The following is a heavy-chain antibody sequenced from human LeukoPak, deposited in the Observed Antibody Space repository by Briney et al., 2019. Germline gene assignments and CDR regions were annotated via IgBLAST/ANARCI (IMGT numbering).Heavy chain of an antibody. J-gene: IGHJ4*02. CDR3: AREPQEGFDY. Sequence: GESLKISCAASGFTFSSYSMNWVRQAPGKGLEWISYISGSSRAIYYADSVKGRFTISRDNAKNSLYLQMNNLRAEDTAVYYCAREPQEGFDYWGQGTLVTISS. CDR2: ISGSSRAI. CDR1: GFTFSSYS. V-gene: IGHV3-48*01.